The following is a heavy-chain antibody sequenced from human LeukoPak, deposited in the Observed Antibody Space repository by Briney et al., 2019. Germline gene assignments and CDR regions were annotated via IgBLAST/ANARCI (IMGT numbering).Heavy chain of an antibody. V-gene: IGHV3-66*01. J-gene: IGHJ5*02. CDR1: GFTVGGNY. D-gene: IGHD2-15*01. CDR3: ARDAGYCSDGVCYRTRFDP. Sequence: GGSLRLSCVLSGFTVGGNYMSWVRQAPGRGLEWVSTIYSGGTTYYADAVKGRFIISRDNSKNTLFLQMNSLRAEDTAIYYCARDAGYCSDGVCYRTRFDPWGQGALVTVSS. CDR2: IYSGGTT.